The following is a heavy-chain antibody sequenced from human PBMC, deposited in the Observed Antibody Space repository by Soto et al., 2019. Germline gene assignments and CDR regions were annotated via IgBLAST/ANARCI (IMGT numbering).Heavy chain of an antibody. J-gene: IGHJ4*01. CDR2: ISAYNGNT. CDR1: GYTFTSYG. CDR3: ATGFWSGPIAHYFDY. V-gene: IGHV1-18*01. Sequence: GASVKVSCKASGYTFTSYGISWVRQAPGQGLEWMGWISAYNGNTNYAQKLQGRVTMTTDTSTSTAYMELRSLRSEDTAVYYCATGFWSGPIAHYFDYWGQGTLVTVSS. D-gene: IGHD3-3*01.